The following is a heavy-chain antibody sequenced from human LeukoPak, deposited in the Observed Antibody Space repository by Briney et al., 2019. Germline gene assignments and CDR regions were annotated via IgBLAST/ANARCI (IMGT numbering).Heavy chain of an antibody. CDR3: ARAHYDFWSGRRNWFDP. V-gene: IGHV4-59*01. D-gene: IGHD3-3*01. J-gene: IGHJ5*02. Sequence: PSETLSLTCTVSGGSISSYYWSWIRQPPGKGLEWIGYIYYSGSTNYNPSLKSRVTISVDTSKSQFSLKLSSVTAADTAVYYCARAHYDFWSGRRNWFDPWGQGTLVTVSS. CDR1: GGSISSYY. CDR2: IYYSGST.